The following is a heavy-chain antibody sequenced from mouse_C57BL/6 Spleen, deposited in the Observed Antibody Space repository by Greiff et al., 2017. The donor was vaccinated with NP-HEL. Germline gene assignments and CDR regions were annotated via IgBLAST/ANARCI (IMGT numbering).Heavy chain of an antibody. CDR1: GYTFTSYW. CDR3: AREDFGSSLDY. J-gene: IGHJ2*01. D-gene: IGHD1-1*01. CDR2: IDPSDSET. Sequence: QVQLKESGAELVRPGSSVKLSCKASGYTFTSYWMHWVKQRPIQGLEWIGNIDPSDSETHYNQKFKDKATLTVDKSSSTAYMQLSSLTSEDSAVYYCAREDFGSSLDYWGQGTTLTVSS. V-gene: IGHV1-52*01.